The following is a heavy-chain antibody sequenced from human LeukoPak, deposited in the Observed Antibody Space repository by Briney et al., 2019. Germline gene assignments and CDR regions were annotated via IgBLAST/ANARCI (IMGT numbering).Heavy chain of an antibody. CDR2: INPNSGGT. Sequence: VSVKVSCKASGYTFTGYYIHWVRQAPGQGLEWMGWINPNSGGTNYAQKFQGRVTMTRDTSISTVYMELSRLRSDDTAVYYCARDPDYGPSNWFDPWGQGTLVTVSS. CDR1: GYTFTGYY. V-gene: IGHV1-2*02. J-gene: IGHJ5*02. D-gene: IGHD4-17*01. CDR3: ARDPDYGPSNWFDP.